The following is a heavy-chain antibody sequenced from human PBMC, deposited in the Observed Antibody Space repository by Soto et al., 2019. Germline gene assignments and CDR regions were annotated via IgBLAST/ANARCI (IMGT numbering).Heavy chain of an antibody. V-gene: IGHV1-69*13. CDR2: IIPIFGTA. CDR3: ARVKTPEGYDYYYYYGMDV. CDR1: GGTFSSYA. Sequence: SVKVSCKASGGTFSSYAISWVRQAPGQGLEWMGGIIPIFGTANYAQKFQGRVTITADESTSTAYMELGSLRSEDTAVYYCARVKTPEGYDYYYYYGMDVWGQGTTVTAP. D-gene: IGHD5-12*01. J-gene: IGHJ6*02.